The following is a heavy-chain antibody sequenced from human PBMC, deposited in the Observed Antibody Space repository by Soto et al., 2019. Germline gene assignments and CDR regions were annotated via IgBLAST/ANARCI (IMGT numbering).Heavy chain of an antibody. CDR2: IIPIFGTA. Sequence: SVKVSCKASGGTFSSYAISWVRQAPGQGLEWMGGIIPIFGTANYAQKFQGRVTITADESTSTAYMELSSLRSEDTAVYYCASSLTGRTFYYYYYGMDVWGQGTTVTVS. D-gene: IGHD1-20*01. V-gene: IGHV1-69*01. CDR3: ASSLTGRTFYYYYYGMDV. J-gene: IGHJ6*02. CDR1: GGTFSSYA.